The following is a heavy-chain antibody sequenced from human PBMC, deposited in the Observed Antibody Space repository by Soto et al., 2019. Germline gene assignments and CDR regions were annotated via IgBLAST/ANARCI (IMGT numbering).Heavy chain of an antibody. CDR2: ISYDGSNK. D-gene: IGHD2-8*02. CDR3: ARPPRGGVSV. CDR1: GFTFSSYA. Sequence: QVQLVESGGGVVQPGRSLRLSCAASGFTFSSYAMHWVRQAPGKGREWVAVISYDGSNKYYADSVKGRFTISRDNSKNTLYLQMNSLRAEDTAVYYCARPPRGGVSVWGQGTTVTVSS. V-gene: IGHV3-30-3*01. J-gene: IGHJ6*02.